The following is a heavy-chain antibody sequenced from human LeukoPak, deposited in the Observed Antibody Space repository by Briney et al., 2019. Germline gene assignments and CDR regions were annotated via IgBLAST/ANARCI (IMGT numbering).Heavy chain of an antibody. CDR2: ISGSGGST. D-gene: IGHD1-26*01. CDR3: AKDEATIVGATRSGDAFDI. J-gene: IGHJ3*02. Sequence: PGGSLRLSCAASGFTFSSYAMNWVRQAPGKGLEWVSAISGSGGSTYYADSVKGRFTISRDNSKNTLYLQMNSLRAEDTAVYYCAKDEATIVGATRSGDAFDIWGQGTMVTVSS. V-gene: IGHV3-23*01. CDR1: GFTFSSYA.